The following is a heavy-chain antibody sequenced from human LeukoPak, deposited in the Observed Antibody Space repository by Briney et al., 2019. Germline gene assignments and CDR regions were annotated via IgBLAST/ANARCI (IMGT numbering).Heavy chain of an antibody. CDR3: ARFAYDFWSGIDAFDI. D-gene: IGHD3-3*01. CDR2: INSDGSSA. J-gene: IGHJ3*02. CDR1: GFTFSSYW. V-gene: IGHV3-74*01. Sequence: GGSLRLSCAASGFTFSSYWMHWVRQAPGKGLVWVSRINSDGSSAGYADSVKGRFTTSRDNAKNTLYLQMNSLRAEDTAVYYCARFAYDFWSGIDAFDIWGQGTMVTVSS.